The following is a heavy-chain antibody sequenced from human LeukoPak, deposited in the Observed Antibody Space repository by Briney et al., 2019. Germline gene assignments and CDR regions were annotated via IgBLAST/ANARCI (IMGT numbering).Heavy chain of an antibody. CDR3: ARDPQRYCSSNSCLVDY. D-gene: IGHD2-2*01. CDR2: ISSGSTYV. CDR1: GFTFSSYS. V-gene: IGHV3-21*01. J-gene: IGHJ4*02. Sequence: TGGSLRLSCTASGFTFSSYSMNWVRQAPGKGLEWLSSISSGSTYVYYADSVKSRFTISRDNAKNSLYLQMNSLTAEDTAVYYCARDPQRYCSSNSCLVDYWGQGTPVTVSS.